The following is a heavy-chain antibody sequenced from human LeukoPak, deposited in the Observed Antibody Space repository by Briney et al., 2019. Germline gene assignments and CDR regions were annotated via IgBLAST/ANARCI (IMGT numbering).Heavy chain of an antibody. CDR3: TRLTTYSGSYYFDY. V-gene: IGHV3-49*04. CDR2: IRSKAYGGTT. CDR1: GFTFGDYA. J-gene: IGHJ4*02. Sequence: GGSLRLSCTASGFTFGDYAMSWVRQAPGKGLEWVGFIRSKAYGGTTEYAASVKGRFTISRDDSKSIAYLQMNSLKTEDTAVYYCTRLTTYSGSYYFDYWGQGTLVTVSS. D-gene: IGHD1-26*01.